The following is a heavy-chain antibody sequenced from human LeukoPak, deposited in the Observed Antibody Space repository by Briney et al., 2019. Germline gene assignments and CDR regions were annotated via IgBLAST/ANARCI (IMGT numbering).Heavy chain of an antibody. CDR1: GFTFSSYA. D-gene: IGHD3-10*01. J-gene: IGHJ6*02. V-gene: IGHV3-23*01. Sequence: GGSLRLSCAGSGFTFSSYAMSWVRQAPGKGLEWVSAVSGSGGSPYYADSVKGRFTISRDNSKNTLYLQMNSLRAEDTAVYYCAKGEGGVVRGVITTYYYGLDVWGQGTTVTVSS. CDR2: VSGSGGSP. CDR3: AKGEGGVVRGVITTYYYGLDV.